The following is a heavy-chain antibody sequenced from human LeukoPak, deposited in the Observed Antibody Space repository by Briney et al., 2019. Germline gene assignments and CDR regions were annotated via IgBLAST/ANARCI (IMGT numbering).Heavy chain of an antibody. D-gene: IGHD3-3*01. V-gene: IGHV3-21*01. CDR1: GFTFSSYS. CDR3: ASESYYDFSSGMDV. Sequence: GGSLRLSCAASGFTFSSYSMNWVRQAPGKGLEWVSSISSSSSYIYYADSVKGRFTISRDNAKNSLYLQMNSLRAEDTAVYYCASESYYDFSSGMDVWGKGTMVTVSS. CDR2: ISSSSSYI. J-gene: IGHJ6*04.